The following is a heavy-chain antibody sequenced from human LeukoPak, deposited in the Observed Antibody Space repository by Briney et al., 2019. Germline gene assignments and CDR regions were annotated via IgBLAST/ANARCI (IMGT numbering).Heavy chain of an antibody. CDR2: ISWNSNNI. CDR3: AKDRVKSGSYPNFDY. D-gene: IGHD1-26*01. Sequence: PGGSPRLSCAASGFTFDDYAMHWVRQAPGKGLEWVSGISWNSNNIGYADSVKGRFTISRDNAKNSLYLQMNSLRAEDTAVYYCAKDRVKSGSYPNFDYWGQGTLVTVSS. CDR1: GFTFDDYA. V-gene: IGHV3-9*01. J-gene: IGHJ4*02.